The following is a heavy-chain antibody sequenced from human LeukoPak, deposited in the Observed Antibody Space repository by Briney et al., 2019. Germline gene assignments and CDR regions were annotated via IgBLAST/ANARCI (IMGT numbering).Heavy chain of an antibody. J-gene: IGHJ4*02. CDR1: GFTFSSYS. Sequence: GGSLRLSCAASGFTFSSYSMNWVRQAPGKGLEWVSSISSSSSYIYYADSVKGRFTISRDNSKNTLYLQMNSLRAEDTAVYYCASCTVGATAFDYWGQGTLVTVSS. CDR2: ISSSSSYI. V-gene: IGHV3-21*01. D-gene: IGHD1-26*01. CDR3: ASCTVGATAFDY.